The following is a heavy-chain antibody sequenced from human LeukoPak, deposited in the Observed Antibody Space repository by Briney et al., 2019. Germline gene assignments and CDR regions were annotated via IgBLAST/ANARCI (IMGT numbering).Heavy chain of an antibody. J-gene: IGHJ4*02. Sequence: ASVKVSCKASGGTFSSYAISWVRQAPGQGLEWMGGIIPIFGTANYAQKFQGRVTITADESTSTAYMELSSLRSEDTAMYYCARGVYLGNGYYFDYWGQGTLVTVSS. CDR2: IIPIFGTA. CDR3: ARGVYLGNGYYFDY. CDR1: GGTFSSYA. D-gene: IGHD6-13*01. V-gene: IGHV1-69*13.